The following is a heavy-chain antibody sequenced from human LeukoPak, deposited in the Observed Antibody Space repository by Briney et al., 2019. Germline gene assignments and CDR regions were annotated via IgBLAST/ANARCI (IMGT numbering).Heavy chain of an antibody. CDR3: ASKYYDILTGPEDDAFDI. CDR1: GGSISSSSYY. CDR2: IYYSGST. J-gene: IGHJ3*02. V-gene: IGHV4-39*01. D-gene: IGHD3-9*01. Sequence: PSETLSLTCTVSGGSISSSSYYWGWIRQPPGKGLEWIGSIYYSGSTYYNPSLKSRVTISVDTSKNQFSLKLSSVTAADTAVYYCASKYYDILTGPEDDAFDIWGQGTMVTVSS.